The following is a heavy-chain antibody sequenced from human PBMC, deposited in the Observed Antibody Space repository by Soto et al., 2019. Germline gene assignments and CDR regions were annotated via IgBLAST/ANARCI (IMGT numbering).Heavy chain of an antibody. J-gene: IGHJ4*02. V-gene: IGHV4-31*01. Sequence: QVQLQESGPGLVKPSQTLSLTCTVSGGSISSGGYYWSWIRQHPGKGLEWIGYIYYSGSTYYNPHIMRTVTTPVDTYKSQYSRKLSSVTAADTAVYYCASGLAAAGRSLDYWGQGTLVTVSS. CDR1: GGSISSGGYY. D-gene: IGHD6-13*01. CDR2: IYYSGST. CDR3: ASGLAAAGRSLDY.